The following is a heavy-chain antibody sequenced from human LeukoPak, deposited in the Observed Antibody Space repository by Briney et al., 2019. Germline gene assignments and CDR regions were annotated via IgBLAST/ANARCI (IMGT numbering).Heavy chain of an antibody. CDR3: ARRFKDKIIVGATNVDAFDI. J-gene: IGHJ3*02. Sequence: GGSLRLSCAASGFTFSDYYMSWIRQAPGKGLEWVSYISSSGSTIHYADSVKGRFTISRDNAKNSLYLQMNSLRAEDTAVYYCARRFKDKIIVGATNVDAFDIWGQGTTVTVSS. CDR2: ISSSGSTI. CDR1: GFTFSDYY. V-gene: IGHV3-11*04. D-gene: IGHD1-26*01.